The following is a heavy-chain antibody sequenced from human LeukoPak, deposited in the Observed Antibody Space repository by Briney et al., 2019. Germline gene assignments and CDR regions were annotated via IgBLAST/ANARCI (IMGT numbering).Heavy chain of an antibody. J-gene: IGHJ4*02. CDR2: IYFSRNT. D-gene: IGHD3-10*01. Sequence: SEALSLTCNVSGGSISSYFWRWIRQTPGKGLEWIGDIYFSRNTNYNPSLKSRVTISVDTSKNQFSLKLTSVTAADTAVYYCARSMVRGVIPSLFDYWGQGTLVTVSS. CDR3: ARSMVRGVIPSLFDY. V-gene: IGHV4-59*01. CDR1: GGSISSYF.